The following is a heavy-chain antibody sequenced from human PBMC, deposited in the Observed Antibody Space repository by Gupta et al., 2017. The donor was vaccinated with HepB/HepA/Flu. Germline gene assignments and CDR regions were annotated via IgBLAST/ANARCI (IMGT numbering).Heavy chain of an antibody. V-gene: IGHV1-69*01. CDR3: ARCTIPIAARPNWFDP. Sequence: QVQLVQSGAEVKKPGSSVKVSCKASGGTLRRYAISWVGQAPGQGLEWMGGIIPIFGTANYAQKFQGRVTITSDESTSTAYMGLSSLRSEDTAVYYCARCTIPIAARPNWFDPWGQGTLVTGAS. D-gene: IGHD6-6*01. CDR1: GGTLRRYA. CDR2: IIPIFGTA. J-gene: IGHJ5*02.